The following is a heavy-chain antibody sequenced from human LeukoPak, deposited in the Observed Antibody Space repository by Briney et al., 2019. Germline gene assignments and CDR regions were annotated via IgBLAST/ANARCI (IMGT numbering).Heavy chain of an antibody. V-gene: IGHV1-69*01. CDR1: GGTFSSYA. Sequence: GSSVKVSCKTSGGTFSSYAISWVRQAPGQGLEWMGGIIPIFGTANYAQKFQGRVTITADESTSTAYMELSSLRSEDTAVYYCARDRKGYCSGGSCPTRFDPWGQGTLVTVSS. CDR2: IIPIFGTA. J-gene: IGHJ5*02. CDR3: ARDRKGYCSGGSCPTRFDP. D-gene: IGHD2-15*01.